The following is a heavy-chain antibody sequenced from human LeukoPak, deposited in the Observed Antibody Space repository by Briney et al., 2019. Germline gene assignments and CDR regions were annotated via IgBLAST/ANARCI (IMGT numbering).Heavy chain of an antibody. V-gene: IGHV4-30-4*01. Sequence: NSSETLSLTCTVSGGSISSGDYYWSWIRQPPGKGLEWIGYIYYSGSTYYNPSLKGRVTISVDTSKNQFSLKLSSVTAADTAVYYCARGHGYYDFWSGYYGAIWFDPWGQGTLVTVSS. J-gene: IGHJ5*02. CDR1: GGSISSGDYY. CDR3: ARGHGYYDFWSGYYGAIWFDP. CDR2: IYYSGST. D-gene: IGHD3-3*01.